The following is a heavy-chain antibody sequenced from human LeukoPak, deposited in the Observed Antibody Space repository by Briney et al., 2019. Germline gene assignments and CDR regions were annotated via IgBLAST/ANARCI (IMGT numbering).Heavy chain of an antibody. CDR2: ISGSGGST. V-gene: IGHV3-23*01. D-gene: IGHD6-13*01. J-gene: IGHJ4*02. CDR3: AKGSSNWRDYYYFDY. Sequence: GGSLRLSCAASGFTFSIYAMTWVRQAPGKGLEWVSGISGSGGSTYYADSVKGRFTISRGNSKNTLYLQMDSLRAEDTAVYYCAKGSSNWRDYYYFDYWGQGTLVTVSS. CDR1: GFTFSIYA.